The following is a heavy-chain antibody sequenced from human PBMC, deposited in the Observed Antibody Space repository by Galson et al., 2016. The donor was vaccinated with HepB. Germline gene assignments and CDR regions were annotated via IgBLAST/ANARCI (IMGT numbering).Heavy chain of an antibody. CDR3: ATFFRGVMDY. J-gene: IGHJ4*02. D-gene: IGHD3-10*01. Sequence: SVKVSCKASGGTFSSYAITWVRQAPGQGLEWMGKIIPIFGTANYAQNFQGRVTITADESTTTAYMIVSGLRSEDTAVYYCATFFRGVMDYWGQGTLVTVSS. CDR2: IIPIFGTA. CDR1: GGTFSSYA. V-gene: IGHV1-69*13.